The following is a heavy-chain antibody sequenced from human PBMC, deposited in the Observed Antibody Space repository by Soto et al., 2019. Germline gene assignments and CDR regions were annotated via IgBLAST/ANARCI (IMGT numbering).Heavy chain of an antibody. CDR1: GGSFGTNY. CDR3: ATDSAGRGPFDP. Sequence: TSETLSLTCTISGGSFGTNYWSWIRQAPGKGLEWIGYTYHTGSTKYNPSLKSRATISVDTSKNQFSLTLNSAAAADTAVYYCATDSAGRGPFDPWGQGILVTVS. V-gene: IGHV4-59*13. CDR2: TYHTGST. J-gene: IGHJ5*02. D-gene: IGHD3-10*01.